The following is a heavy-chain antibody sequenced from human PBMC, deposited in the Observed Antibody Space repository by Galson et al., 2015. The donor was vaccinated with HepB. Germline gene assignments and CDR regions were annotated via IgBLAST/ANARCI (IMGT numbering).Heavy chain of an antibody. CDR1: GFTFSSYS. CDR3: ARDTSRMTTVTPFDY. Sequence: SLRLSCAAPGFTFSSYSMNWVRQAPGKGLEWVSSISSSSSYIYYADSVKGRFTISRDNAKNSLYLQMNSLRAEDTAVYYCARDTSRMTTVTPFDYWGQGTLVTVSS. V-gene: IGHV3-21*01. J-gene: IGHJ4*02. D-gene: IGHD4-17*01. CDR2: ISSSSSYI.